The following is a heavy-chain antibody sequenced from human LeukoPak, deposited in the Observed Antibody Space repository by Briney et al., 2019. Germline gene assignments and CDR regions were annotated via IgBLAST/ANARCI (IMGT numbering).Heavy chain of an antibody. CDR1: GGTFSSYA. D-gene: IGHD2-15*01. CDR3: ARDLSRVVVPYYYYGMDV. CDR2: IIPIFGTA. Sequence: PGASVKVSCKASGGTFSSYAISWVRQAPGQGLEWMGGIIPIFGTANYAQKFQGRVTITADESTSTAYMELSSLRSEDTAVYYCARDLSRVVVPYYYYGMDVWGQGTTVTVSS. V-gene: IGHV1-69*13. J-gene: IGHJ6*02.